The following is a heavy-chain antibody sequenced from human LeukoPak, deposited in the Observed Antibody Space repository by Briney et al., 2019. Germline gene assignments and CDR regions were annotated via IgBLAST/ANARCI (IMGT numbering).Heavy chain of an antibody. Sequence: GESLKISCKGSGLTNYWIGWVRQMPGKGLEWMGIIYPGDSDTRYSPSFQGQVTISADMSINTAYLQWRSLKASDSAMYYCARRGTVTTHRTYYFDYWGQGTLVTVSS. V-gene: IGHV5-51*01. CDR1: GLTNYW. D-gene: IGHD4-17*01. CDR3: ARRGTVTTHRTYYFDY. J-gene: IGHJ4*02. CDR2: IYPGDSDT.